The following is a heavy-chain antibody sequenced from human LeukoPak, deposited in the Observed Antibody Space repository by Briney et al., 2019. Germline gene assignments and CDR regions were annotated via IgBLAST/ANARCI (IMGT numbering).Heavy chain of an antibody. CDR3: ARGEVGGSTGDRYGYNHSYFDY. Sequence: KPSETLSLTCAVHGGSFSGYYWSWNRQPPGKGLEWIGEINHSRSSNYNPSTMSRVTISVDTSKNQFSLKLSSVTAADTAVYYCARGEVGGSTGDRYGYNHSYFDYWGQGTLVTVSS. V-gene: IGHV4-34*01. D-gene: IGHD5-24*01. CDR2: INHSRSS. J-gene: IGHJ4*02. CDR1: GGSFSGYY.